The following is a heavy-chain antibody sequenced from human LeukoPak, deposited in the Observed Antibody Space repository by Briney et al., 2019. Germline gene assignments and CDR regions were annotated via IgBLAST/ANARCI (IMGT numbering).Heavy chain of an antibody. CDR3: ATGRFLEWLSQVFDI. V-gene: IGHV3-7*05. J-gene: IGHJ3*02. CDR1: GFTFSSYW. Sequence: GGSLRLSCAASGFTFSSYWMSWVREAPGKGLGWVANIKQDGSEKFYVDSVKGRFTISRDNAKNSLCLQIDNLRADDTAVYYCATGRFLEWLSQVFDIWGQGTMVTVSS. CDR2: IKQDGSEK. D-gene: IGHD3-3*01.